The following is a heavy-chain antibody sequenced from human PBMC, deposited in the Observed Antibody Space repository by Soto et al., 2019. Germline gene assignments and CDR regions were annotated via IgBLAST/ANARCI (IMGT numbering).Heavy chain of an antibody. Sequence: QVQLLQSGAEVKEPGASVRVSCKASGYTFTNYAVSWVRQAPGQGLEWMGWYNPVIAYGQSPKKFQGRVSMTTDTSTNTAYMELKSLRSDDTAVYYCAGNSSDLYGWLDPWGQGTLVTVSS. CDR3: AGNSSDLYGWLDP. V-gene: IGHV1-18*04. CDR2: YNPVIAYG. D-gene: IGHD3-22*01. CDR1: GYTFTNYA. J-gene: IGHJ5*02.